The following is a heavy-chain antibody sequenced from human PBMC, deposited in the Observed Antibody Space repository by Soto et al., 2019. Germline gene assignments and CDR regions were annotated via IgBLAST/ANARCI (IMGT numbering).Heavy chain of an antibody. CDR3: ARVPAPGRPVTTYY. J-gene: IGHJ4*02. CDR2: VNPNDGDT. Sequence: QVQLVQSGAEVKKPGASVKVSCKTSGYIFTDFFVHWSRQAPGQGLEWLGWVNPNDGDTEYAQNLLGRAFLTRNTSTSTVCMELTRLTPNDTAVYYCARVPAPGRPVTTYYWGQGSLV. CDR1: GYIFTDFF. D-gene: IGHD4-17*01. V-gene: IGHV1-2*02.